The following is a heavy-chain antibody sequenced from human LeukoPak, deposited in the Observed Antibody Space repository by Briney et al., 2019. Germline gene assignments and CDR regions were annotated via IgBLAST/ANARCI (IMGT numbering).Heavy chain of an antibody. D-gene: IGHD4-17*01. CDR1: GGSFSGYY. CDR2: INHSGST. J-gene: IGHJ3*02. CDR3: ARDRGDYGDYRSAFDI. Sequence: SETLSLTCAVYGGSFSGYYWSWIRQPPGKGLEWIGEINHSGSTNYNPSLKSRVTISVDKSKNQFSLKLSSVTAADTAVYYCARDRGDYGDYRSAFDIWGQGTMVTVSS. V-gene: IGHV4-34*01.